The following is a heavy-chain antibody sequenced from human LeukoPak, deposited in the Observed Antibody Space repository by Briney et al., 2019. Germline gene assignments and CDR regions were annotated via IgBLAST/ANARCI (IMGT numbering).Heavy chain of an antibody. CDR1: GLTFDDYG. Sequence: GGSLRLSCAASGLTFDDYGMSWVRQAPGKGLEWVSAINWNGGSTGYADSVKGRFTISRDNAKNSLYLQMNSLRAEDTALYHCARDHDYDSGSYPLDYWGQGTLVIVSS. D-gene: IGHD3-10*01. J-gene: IGHJ4*02. CDR3: ARDHDYDSGSYPLDY. CDR2: INWNGGST. V-gene: IGHV3-20*01.